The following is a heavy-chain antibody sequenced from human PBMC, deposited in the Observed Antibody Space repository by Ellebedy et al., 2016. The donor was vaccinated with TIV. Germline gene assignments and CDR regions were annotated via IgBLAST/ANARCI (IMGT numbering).Heavy chain of an antibody. J-gene: IGHJ5*02. CDR3: ARSDWFDP. CDR2: IKNDGSTV. CDR1: GFTISASW. Sequence: GGSLRLXXAASGFTISASWMHWVRQAPGKGLVWVSRIKNDGSTVSYADSVKGRFTVSRNNAKNTLYLQMNSLRVEDTAVYHCARSDWFDPWGQGTLVTVSS. V-gene: IGHV3-74*01.